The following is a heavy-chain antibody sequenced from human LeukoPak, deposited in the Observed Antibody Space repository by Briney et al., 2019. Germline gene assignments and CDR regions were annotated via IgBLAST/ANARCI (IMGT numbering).Heavy chain of an antibody. Sequence: ASVKVSCKASGYTFSSYDISWVRQATGQGLEWMGWMNPNSGNTGYAQKFQGRVTMTRNTAVSTAYMELSSLRSEDTAVYYCARAGEYCSGGSCYSGVYFDSWGQGTLVTVSS. CDR1: GYTFSSYD. V-gene: IGHV1-8*01. CDR2: MNPNSGNT. CDR3: ARAGEYCSGGSCYSGVYFDS. D-gene: IGHD2-15*01. J-gene: IGHJ4*02.